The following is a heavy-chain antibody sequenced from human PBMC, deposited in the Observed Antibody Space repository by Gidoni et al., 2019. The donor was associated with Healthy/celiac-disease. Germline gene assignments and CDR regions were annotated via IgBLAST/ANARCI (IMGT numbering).Heavy chain of an antibody. CDR3: ARRFEKYCGGDCYSYYFDY. CDR2: IYPGDSGT. J-gene: IGHJ4*02. CDR1: GYSITSYW. D-gene: IGHD2-21*02. V-gene: IGHV5-51*01. Sequence: EVQLVQSAAEVKKPGESLKISCTGYGYSITSYWIGWVRQLPGKGLEWMGIIYPGDSGTRYSPSFQGQVTISADKSISTAYLQWSSLKASDTAMYYCARRFEKYCGGDCYSYYFDYWGQGTLVTVSS.